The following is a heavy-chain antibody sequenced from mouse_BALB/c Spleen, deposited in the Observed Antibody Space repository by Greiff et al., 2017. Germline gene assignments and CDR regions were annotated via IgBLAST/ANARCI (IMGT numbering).Heavy chain of an antibody. J-gene: IGHJ2*01. CDR3: ARLEPDY. CDR2: IYPGDGDT. V-gene: IGHV1-87*01. CDR1: GYTFTSYW. Sequence: VQLQQSGAELARPGASVKLSCKASGYTFTSYWMQWVKQRPGQGLEWIGAIYPGDGDTRYTQKFKGKATLTADKSSSTAYMQLSSLASEDSAVYYCARLEPDYWGQGTTLTVSS.